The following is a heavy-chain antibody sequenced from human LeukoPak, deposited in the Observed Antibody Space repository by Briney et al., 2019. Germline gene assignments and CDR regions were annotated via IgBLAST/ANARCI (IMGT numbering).Heavy chain of an antibody. CDR1: GFTFDDYA. CDR3: AKGGLEWLSRPYFDY. CDR2: ISWNGADI. V-gene: IGHV3-9*03. D-gene: IGHD3-3*01. Sequence: GGSLRLSCAASGFTFDDYAMHWVRQAPGKGLEWVSGISWNGADIGYADSAKGRFTISRDNAKSSLYLQMNSLRAEDMALYYCAKGGLEWLSRPYFDYWAREPWSPSPQ. J-gene: IGHJ4*02.